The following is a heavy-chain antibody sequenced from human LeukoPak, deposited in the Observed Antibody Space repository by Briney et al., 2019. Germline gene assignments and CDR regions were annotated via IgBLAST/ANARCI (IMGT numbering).Heavy chain of an antibody. CDR1: GYTFTSYG. Sequence: ASVKVSCKASGYTFTSYGISWVRQAPGQGLEWMGWISAYNGNTNYAQKLQGRVTMTTDTSTSTAYMELRSLRSDDTAVYYCARDLKRYSSGRGMFYFDYWGQGTLVTVSS. D-gene: IGHD6-19*01. J-gene: IGHJ4*02. CDR3: ARDLKRYSSGRGMFYFDY. CDR2: ISAYNGNT. V-gene: IGHV1-18*01.